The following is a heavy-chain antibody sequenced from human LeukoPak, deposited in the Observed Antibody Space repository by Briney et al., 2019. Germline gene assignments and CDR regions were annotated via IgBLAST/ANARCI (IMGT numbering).Heavy chain of an antibody. V-gene: IGHV3-23*01. J-gene: IGHJ4*02. Sequence: GGSLRLSCAASGFTFSSYAMSWVRQAPGKGLEWVSAISGSGGSTYHADSVKGRFTISRDNSKNTLYLQMNSLRAEDTAVYFCATPPTVTRNYWGQGILVTVPS. CDR2: ISGSGGST. CDR1: GFTFSSYA. CDR3: ATPPTVTRNY. D-gene: IGHD4-17*01.